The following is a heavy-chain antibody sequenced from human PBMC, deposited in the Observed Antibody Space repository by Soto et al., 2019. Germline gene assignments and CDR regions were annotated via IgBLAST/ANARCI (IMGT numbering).Heavy chain of an antibody. J-gene: IGHJ5*02. CDR2: IYYSGST. V-gene: IGHV4-31*03. CDR1: GGSISSGGYY. CDR3: VRVIAVTKNWFDP. D-gene: IGHD2-21*01. Sequence: TLSLTCTVSGGSISSGGYYWSWIRQHPGKGLEWIGYIYYSGSTYYNPSLKSRVTISVDTSKNQFSLKLSSVTAADTAVYYCVRVIAVTKNWFDPWGQGTLVTVSS.